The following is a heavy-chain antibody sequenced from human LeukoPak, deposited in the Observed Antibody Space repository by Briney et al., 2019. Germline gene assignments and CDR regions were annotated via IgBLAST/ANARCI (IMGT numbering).Heavy chain of an antibody. Sequence: GWSLRLSCAASGFTFNTYEMNWVRPAAGKGLEWVSSISSSGGTMYYADSVKGRFTISRDNAKNSLCLQMNSLRAEDTAIYYCSRVYSSSSGKGMDVWGQGTTVTVSS. V-gene: IGHV3-48*03. CDR3: SRVYSSSSGKGMDV. CDR1: GFTFNTYE. J-gene: IGHJ6*02. CDR2: ISSSGGTM. D-gene: IGHD6-6*01.